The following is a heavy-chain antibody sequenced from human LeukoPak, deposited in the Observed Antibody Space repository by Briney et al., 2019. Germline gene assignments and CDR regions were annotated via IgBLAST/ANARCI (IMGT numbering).Heavy chain of an antibody. CDR1: GGSISSYY. CDR3: ARLSNSGWANFDY. CDR2: IFYSGIT. Sequence: PSETLSLTCTVSGGSISSYYWGWIRQPPGKGLEWIGSIFYSGITYHNPSLKSRVTISVDTSKNQFSLKLSSVTAADTAVYYCARLSNSGWANFDYWGQGTLVTVSS. V-gene: IGHV4-39*01. J-gene: IGHJ4*02. D-gene: IGHD6-19*01.